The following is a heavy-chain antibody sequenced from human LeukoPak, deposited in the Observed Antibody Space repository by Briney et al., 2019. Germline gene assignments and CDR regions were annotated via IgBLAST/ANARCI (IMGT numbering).Heavy chain of an antibody. CDR3: ARDGRSSGWYQGFDY. V-gene: IGHV3-30-3*01. CDR1: GFTFSSYA. Sequence: GRSLRLSCAASGFTFSSYAMHWVRQAPGKGLEWVAVISYDGSNKYYADSVKGRFTISRDNSKNTLYLQMNSLRAEDTAVYCCARDGRSSGWYQGFDYWGQGTLVTVSS. D-gene: IGHD6-19*01. CDR2: ISYDGSNK. J-gene: IGHJ4*02.